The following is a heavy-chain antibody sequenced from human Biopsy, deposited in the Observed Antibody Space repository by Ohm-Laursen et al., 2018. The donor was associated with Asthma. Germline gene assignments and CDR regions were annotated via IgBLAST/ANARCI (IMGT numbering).Heavy chain of an antibody. J-gene: IGHJ4*02. Sequence: SLRLSCAASGFTFSTYAMHRVRQAPGKGLEWVAVISYDGSNKYYADAVKGRFTISRDNSKNTLYLQMNSLRGDDTAVYYCARDMNRDGWYFDYWGQGTLVTASS. V-gene: IGHV3-30-3*01. D-gene: IGHD5-24*01. CDR3: ARDMNRDGWYFDY. CDR2: ISYDGSNK. CDR1: GFTFSTYA.